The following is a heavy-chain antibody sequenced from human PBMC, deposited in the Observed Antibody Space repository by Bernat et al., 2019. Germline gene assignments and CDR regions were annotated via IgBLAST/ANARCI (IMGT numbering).Heavy chain of an antibody. D-gene: IGHD3-3*01. CDR3: AKDAGVDYDFWSGYSDWFDP. CDR2: ISYDGSNK. J-gene: IGHJ5*02. V-gene: IGHV3-30*18. Sequence: QVQLVESGGGVVQPGRSLRLSCAASGFTFSSYGMHWVRQAPGKGLEWVAVISYDGSNKYYADSVKGRFTISRDNSKNTLYLQMNSLRAEDTAVYYCAKDAGVDYDFWSGYSDWFDPWGQGTLVTVSS. CDR1: GFTFSSYG.